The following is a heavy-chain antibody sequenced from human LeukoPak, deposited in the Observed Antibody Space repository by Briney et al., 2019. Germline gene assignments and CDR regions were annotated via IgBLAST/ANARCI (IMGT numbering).Heavy chain of an antibody. J-gene: IGHJ4*02. CDR3: ASGGCCSGGSCYNDQVDLDY. V-gene: IGHV3-20*03. CDR2: INWNGGST. CDR1: GLTFDDYG. D-gene: IGHD2-15*01. Sequence: GGSLRLSFAASGLTFDDYGMRWVRQAPGKGLEWVSGINWNGGSTGYADSVKGRFTISRDNAKNSLYLQMNSLRAEDTALYYCASGGCCSGGSCYNDQVDLDYWGRGILVTVSS.